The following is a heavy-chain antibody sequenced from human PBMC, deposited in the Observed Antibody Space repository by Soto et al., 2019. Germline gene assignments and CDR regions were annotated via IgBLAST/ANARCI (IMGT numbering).Heavy chain of an antibody. CDR3: ARGDKGGFDL. CDR2: IHSDGSST. CDR1: GFTFNYYW. D-gene: IGHD2-21*02. V-gene: IGHV3-74*01. J-gene: IGHJ3*01. Sequence: EVQLVESVGGLVQRGGSLRLSCAASGFTFNYYWMHWVRQAPGQGLVWVSHIHSDGSSTTYADSVKGRFTISRDNAKNTLYLPMNSLRAEDTAVYYCARGDKGGFDLWGQGTTVTVSS.